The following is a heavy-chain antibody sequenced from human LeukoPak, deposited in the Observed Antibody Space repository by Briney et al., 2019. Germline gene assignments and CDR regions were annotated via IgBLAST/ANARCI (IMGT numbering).Heavy chain of an antibody. CDR3: ARPIAAAGTDLGY. Sequence: GESLNISCQASGYTFTSYFIGWVRQMPGKGLEWMGIIYAGDSDTRYSPSFQGQVTISVDKSITPAYLQWSSLKASDTAMYYCARPIAAAGTDLGYWGQGTLVTVSS. J-gene: IGHJ4*02. CDR2: IYAGDSDT. CDR1: GYTFTSYF. D-gene: IGHD6-13*01. V-gene: IGHV5-51*01.